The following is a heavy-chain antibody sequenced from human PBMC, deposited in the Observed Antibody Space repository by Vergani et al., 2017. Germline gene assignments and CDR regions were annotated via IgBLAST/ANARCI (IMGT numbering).Heavy chain of an antibody. J-gene: IGHJ4*02. Sequence: QVQLVESGGGVVQPGRSLRLSCAASGFTFSSYGMHWVRQAPGKGLEWVAVISYDGSNKYYADSVKGRFTISRDNSKNTLYLQMNSLRAEDTAVYYCAKGGYSNSIDYWGQGTLVTFSS. CDR1: GFTFSSYG. CDR2: ISYDGSNK. V-gene: IGHV3-30*18. CDR3: AKGGYSNSIDY. D-gene: IGHD4-11*01.